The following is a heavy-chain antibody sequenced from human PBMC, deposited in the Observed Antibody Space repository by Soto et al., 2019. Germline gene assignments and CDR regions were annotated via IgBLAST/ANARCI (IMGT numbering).Heavy chain of an antibody. CDR2: ISARGGSS. CDR1: GFTFSGSA. Sequence: VQLLESGGALVQLGWSLRLSCAASGFTFSGSAMVWVRRAPGKGLEWVSVISARGGSSYFADSVKGRFTISRDNSKNVLSLEMNNLRAEDTATYSCAKGSIEYSASVDRWGQGTLVLVSS. CDR3: AKGSIEYSASVDR. V-gene: IGHV3-23*01. D-gene: IGHD5-12*01. J-gene: IGHJ5*02.